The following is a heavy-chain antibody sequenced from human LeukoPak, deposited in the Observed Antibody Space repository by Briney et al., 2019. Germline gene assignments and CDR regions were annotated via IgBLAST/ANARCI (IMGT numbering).Heavy chain of an antibody. J-gene: IGHJ5*02. V-gene: IGHV4-38-2*01. CDR3: ARQEHYYDSSGYYYH. D-gene: IGHD3-22*01. Sequence: SETLSLTCAVSGYSISSGYYWGWIRQPPGKGLEWIGCIYHSGSTYYNPSLKSRVTISVDTSKNQFSLKLSSVTAADTAVYYCARQEHYYDSSGYYYHWGQGTLVTVSS. CDR2: IYHSGST. CDR1: GYSISSGYY.